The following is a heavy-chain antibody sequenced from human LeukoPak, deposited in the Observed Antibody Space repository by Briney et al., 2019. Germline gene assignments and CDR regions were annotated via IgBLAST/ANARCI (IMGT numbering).Heavy chain of an antibody. J-gene: IGHJ3*01. CDR1: GFIFSDYP. Sequence: GGSLRLSCAASGFIFSDYPMSWIRQAPGKGLEWLSYTRVSDNNLYYADSVKGRVTIARENAQTSLYLQMNSLRAEDTAVYYCARRIMGTTGHAFDFWGQGTMVTVSS. CDR2: TRVSDNNL. CDR3: ARRIMGTTGHAFDF. D-gene: IGHD2-8*01. V-gene: IGHV3-11*01.